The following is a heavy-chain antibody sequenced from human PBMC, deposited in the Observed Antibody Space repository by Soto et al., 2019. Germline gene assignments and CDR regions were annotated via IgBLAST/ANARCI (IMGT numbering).Heavy chain of an antibody. J-gene: IGHJ4*02. D-gene: IGHD1-26*01. CDR1: GGTFSSYA. V-gene: IGHV1-69*06. Sequence: QVQLVQSGAEVKKPGSSVKVSCKASGGTFSSYAISWVRQAPGQGLEWMGGIIPIFGTANYAQKFQGRVTITADKYTSTAYMELSSLRSEDTAVYYCAREFRVGATFDPTYFDYWGQGTLVTVSS. CDR2: IIPIFGTA. CDR3: AREFRVGATFDPTYFDY.